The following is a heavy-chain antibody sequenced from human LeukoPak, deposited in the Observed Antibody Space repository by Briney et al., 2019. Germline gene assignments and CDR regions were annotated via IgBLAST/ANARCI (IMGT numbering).Heavy chain of an antibody. Sequence: GGSLRLSCAASGFTFSTFGMNWVRQAPGKGLEWISYISSSTTTIYYADSVKGRFTISRDNAKNSLYLQLNSLRAEDTAVYYCAGGGSGSYYNLPHYWGQGTLVTVSS. CDR2: ISSSTTTI. J-gene: IGHJ4*02. D-gene: IGHD3-10*01. CDR1: GFTFSTFG. CDR3: AGGGSGSYYNLPHY. V-gene: IGHV3-48*04.